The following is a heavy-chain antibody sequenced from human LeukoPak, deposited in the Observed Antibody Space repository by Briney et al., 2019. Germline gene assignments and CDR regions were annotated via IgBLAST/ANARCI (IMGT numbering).Heavy chain of an antibody. CDR3: ARDRYGDYLFDY. D-gene: IGHD4-17*01. V-gene: IGHV1-46*01. J-gene: IGHJ4*02. CDR2: INPSGGST. Sequence: ASVKISCKVSGYTFTDYYMHWVQQAPGQGLEWMGIINPSGGSTSYAQKFQGRVTMTRDTSTSTVYMELSSLRSEDTAVYYCARDRYGDYLFDYWGQGTLVTVSS. CDR1: GYTFTDYY.